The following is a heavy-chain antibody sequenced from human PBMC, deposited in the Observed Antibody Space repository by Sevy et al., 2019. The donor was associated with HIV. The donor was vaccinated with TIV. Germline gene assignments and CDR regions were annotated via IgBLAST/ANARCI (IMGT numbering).Heavy chain of an antibody. J-gene: IGHJ3*02. CDR3: AREEIAVAGTGDAFDI. CDR2: IIPIFGTA. Sequence: ASVKVSCKASGGTFSSYAISWVRQAPGQGLEWMGGIIPIFGTANYAQKFQGRVTITADKSTSTAYIELSSLRSEDTAVYYCAREEIAVAGTGDAFDIWGQGTMVTVSS. CDR1: GGTFSSYA. V-gene: IGHV1-69*06. D-gene: IGHD6-19*01.